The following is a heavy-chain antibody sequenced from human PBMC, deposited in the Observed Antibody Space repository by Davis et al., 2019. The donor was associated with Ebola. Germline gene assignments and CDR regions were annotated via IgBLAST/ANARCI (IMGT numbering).Heavy chain of an antibody. CDR1: GFTISNYW. J-gene: IGHJ4*02. D-gene: IGHD1-26*01. CDR3: VRDGVGTTPYDC. V-gene: IGHV3-74*03. CDR2: INSDGSNI. Sequence: PGGSLRLSCAASGFTISNYWMNWVRHDPGKGLMWVSHINSDGSNIKYADSVKGRFTISRDNAKNTLYLQMNSLRAEDTAVYYCVRDGVGTTPYDCWGQGALVTVSS.